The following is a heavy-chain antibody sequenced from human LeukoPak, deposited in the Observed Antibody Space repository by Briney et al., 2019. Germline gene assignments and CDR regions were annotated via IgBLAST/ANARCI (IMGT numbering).Heavy chain of an antibody. CDR3: ARARRWGGSYENWFDP. CDR2: IIPIFGTA. V-gene: IGHV1-69*01. CDR1: GGTFSSYA. J-gene: IGHJ5*02. Sequence: SVKVSCKASGGTFSSYAISWVRQAPGQGPEWMGGIIPIFGTANYAQKFQGRVTITADESTSTAYMELSSLRSEDTAVYCCARARRWGGSYENWFDPWGQGTLVTVSS. D-gene: IGHD1-26*01.